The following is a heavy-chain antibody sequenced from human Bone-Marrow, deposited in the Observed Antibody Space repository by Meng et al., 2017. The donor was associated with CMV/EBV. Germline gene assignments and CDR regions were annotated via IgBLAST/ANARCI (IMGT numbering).Heavy chain of an antibody. D-gene: IGHD2-8*01. Sequence: LSVSASGFTFHSYSMNCVRQAPGKGLEWVSSISSSSSYIYYADSVKGRFTISRDNAKNSLYLQMNSLRAEDTAVYYCARDRQGVPVDYWGQGTLVTVSS. V-gene: IGHV3-21*01. CDR1: GFTFHSYS. CDR2: ISSSSSYI. J-gene: IGHJ4*02. CDR3: ARDRQGVPVDY.